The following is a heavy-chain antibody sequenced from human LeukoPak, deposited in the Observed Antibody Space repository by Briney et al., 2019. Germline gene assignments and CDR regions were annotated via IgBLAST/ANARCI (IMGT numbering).Heavy chain of an antibody. Sequence: SETLSLTCAVYGGSFSGYYWSWIRQPPGKGLEWIGEINHSGSANYNPSLKSRVTISVDTSKNQFSLKLSSVTAADTAVYYCARGKGFDYWGQGTLVTVSS. CDR2: INHSGSA. CDR3: ARGKGFDY. V-gene: IGHV4-34*01. J-gene: IGHJ4*02. CDR1: GGSFSGYY.